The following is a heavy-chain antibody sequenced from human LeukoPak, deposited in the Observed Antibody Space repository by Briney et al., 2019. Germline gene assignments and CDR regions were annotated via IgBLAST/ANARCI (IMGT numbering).Heavy chain of an antibody. CDR1: GFTFSSYA. V-gene: IGHV3-23*01. Sequence: GGSLRLSCSASGFTFSSYAMSWVRQAPGKGLEWVSAVSGSAGSTYYADSVKGRFTISRDNSKNTLYLQMNSLRAEDTAVYYCARYSSSWDGLNYYYMDVWGKGTTVTVSS. D-gene: IGHD6-13*01. CDR2: VSGSAGST. CDR3: ARYSSSWDGLNYYYMDV. J-gene: IGHJ6*03.